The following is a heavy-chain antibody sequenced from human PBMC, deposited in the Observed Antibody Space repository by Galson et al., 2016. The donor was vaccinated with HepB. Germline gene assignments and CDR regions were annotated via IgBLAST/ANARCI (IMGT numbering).Heavy chain of an antibody. D-gene: IGHD3-3*01. J-gene: IGHJ6*02. CDR3: TSRFYDFWTGMDV. CDR1: GFTVSSNY. V-gene: IGHV3-53*04. Sequence: SLRLSCAASGFTVSSNYVSWVRQAPGKGLEWVSVIYSRGDTYYADSVKGRFTISRHNSENTVYLQMNSLRLEDTAVYYCTSRFYDFWTGMDVWGPGTTVTVSS. CDR2: IYSRGDT.